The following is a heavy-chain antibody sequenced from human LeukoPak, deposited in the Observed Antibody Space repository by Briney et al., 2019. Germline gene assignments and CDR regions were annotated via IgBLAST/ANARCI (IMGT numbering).Heavy chain of an antibody. CDR2: ISASDGNT. J-gene: IGHJ4*02. D-gene: IGHD6-13*01. CDR3: VRDPPQQLARLGFDY. CDR1: GYTFRNYG. V-gene: IGHV1-18*01. Sequence: ASVKVSCKAFGYTFRNYGISWVRRAPGQGFEWMGWISASDGNTDYVRKFRDRFTMTTDTSASTAYMELRSLTSDDTAVYYCVRDPPQQLARLGFDYWGQGTLVTVSS.